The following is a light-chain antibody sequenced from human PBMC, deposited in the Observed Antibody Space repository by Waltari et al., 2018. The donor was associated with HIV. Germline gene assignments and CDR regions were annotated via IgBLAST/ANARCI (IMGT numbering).Light chain of an antibody. CDR3: MQALQTPLT. J-gene: IGKJ4*01. Sequence: DIVMTQSPLSMPVTLGEPASISCRSSQSLLHSNGYNYLDWYLQKPGQSPHLLIYLGSNRASGVPDRFSGSGSGTDFTLKISRVEAEDVGVYYCMQALQTPLTFGGGTKVEIK. CDR1: QSLLHSNGYNY. CDR2: LGS. V-gene: IGKV2-28*01.